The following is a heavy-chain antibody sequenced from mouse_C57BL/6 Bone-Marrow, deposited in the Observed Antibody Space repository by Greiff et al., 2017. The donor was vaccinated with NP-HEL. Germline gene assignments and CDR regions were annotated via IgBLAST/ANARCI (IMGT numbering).Heavy chain of an antibody. CDR2: IDPEDGDT. D-gene: IGHD1-1*01. V-gene: IGHV14-1*01. CDR1: GFTITDYY. J-gene: IGHJ2*01. Sequence: EVQLQQSGAELVRPGASVKLSCTASGFTITDYYMHWVKQRPEQGLEWIGRIDPEDGDTEYAPKFQGKATMTADTSSNTAYLQLSSLTSEDTDVYYCTTHDYYGSSYFFDDWGQGTTLTVSS. CDR3: TTHDYYGSSYFFDD.